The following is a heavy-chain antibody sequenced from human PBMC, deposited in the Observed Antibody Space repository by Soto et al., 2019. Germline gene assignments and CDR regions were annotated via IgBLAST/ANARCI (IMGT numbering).Heavy chain of an antibody. CDR1: GGSISSGGYY. V-gene: IGHV4-31*03. CDR2: IYYSGST. Sequence: PSETLSLTCTVSGGSISSGGYYWNWIRQLPGKGLEWIGYIYYSGSTYYNPPLKSRVTILVDTSKNQFSLDVTSVTAADTAVYYCATFERWEVPFEYWGQGTQVTVSS. CDR3: ATFERWEVPFEY. J-gene: IGHJ4*02. D-gene: IGHD1-26*01.